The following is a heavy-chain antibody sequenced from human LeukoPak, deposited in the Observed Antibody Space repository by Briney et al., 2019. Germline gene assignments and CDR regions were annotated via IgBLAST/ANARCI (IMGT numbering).Heavy chain of an antibody. CDR2: ISSSNSYI. D-gene: IGHD4/OR15-4a*01. CDR1: GFTFSSYT. J-gene: IGHJ4*02. CDR3: ARRAGAYSHPYDY. V-gene: IGHV3-21*01. Sequence: GGSLRLSCAASGFTFSSYTMNWVRQAPGKGLEWVSSISSSNSYIYYADSMKGRFTISRDNAKNSLYLQMNSLRAEDTAVYYCARRAGAYSHPYDYWGQGTLVTVSS.